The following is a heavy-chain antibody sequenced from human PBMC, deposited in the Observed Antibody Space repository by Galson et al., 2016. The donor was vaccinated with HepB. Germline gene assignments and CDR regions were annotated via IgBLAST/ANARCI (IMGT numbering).Heavy chain of an antibody. Sequence: TLSLTCRVSGSSIRSSSFWGWFRQPPGQGLEAIGTVDDRGSTYYNPSLKSRVTISLDTPNNQFSLNLSSVTAADTAVYYCARAGTIVLTTWFDPWGQGTLVTVSS. CDR1: GSSIRSSSF. CDR2: VDDRGST. V-gene: IGHV4-38-2*02. CDR3: ARAGTIVLTTWFDP. D-gene: IGHD2-8*02. J-gene: IGHJ5*02.